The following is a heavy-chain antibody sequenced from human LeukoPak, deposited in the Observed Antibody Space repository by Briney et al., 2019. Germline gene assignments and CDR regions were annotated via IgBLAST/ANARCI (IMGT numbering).Heavy chain of an antibody. CDR1: GYTFTSYD. CDR2: MNLNSGNT. Sequence: ASVKVSCKASGYTFTSYDINWVRQATGQGLEWMGWMNLNSGNTGYAQKFQGRVTITADESTSTAYMELSSLRSEDTAVYYCARVGLVPMEFDPWGQGTLVTVSS. CDR3: ARVGLVPMEFDP. V-gene: IGHV1-8*01. J-gene: IGHJ5*02. D-gene: IGHD6-6*01.